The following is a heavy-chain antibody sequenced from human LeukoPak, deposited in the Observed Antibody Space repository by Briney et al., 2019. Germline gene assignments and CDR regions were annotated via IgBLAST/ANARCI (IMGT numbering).Heavy chain of an antibody. J-gene: IGHJ4*02. D-gene: IGHD6-13*01. Sequence: GGSLRLSCAASGFSFSSYEMNWVRQAPGKGLEWVSYISSSGSHTNYADSVKGRFTISRDNAKNSLSLQVNSLRADDTAVYYCARVGSIAAAGTPDYWGQGTLVTVSS. CDR3: ARVGSIAAAGTPDY. V-gene: IGHV3-48*03. CDR2: ISSSGSHT. CDR1: GFSFSSYE.